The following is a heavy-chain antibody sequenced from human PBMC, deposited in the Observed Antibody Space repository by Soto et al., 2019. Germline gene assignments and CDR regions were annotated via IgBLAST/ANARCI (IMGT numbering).Heavy chain of an antibody. CDR1: GFTYTDFA. V-gene: IGHV3-30*09. D-gene: IGHD3-22*01. CDR2: ISYDGRDK. Sequence: VQLVESGGGEVQPGRSLRLSCAASGFTYTDFALHWVRQAPGKGLEWVAIISYDGRDKYYADSVKGRFAISRDNPKNTLYLEMNSLRPEDTAVYFCARRAWDSYYAIDVGGQGTTVTVFS. J-gene: IGHJ6*02. CDR3: ARRAWDSYYAIDV.